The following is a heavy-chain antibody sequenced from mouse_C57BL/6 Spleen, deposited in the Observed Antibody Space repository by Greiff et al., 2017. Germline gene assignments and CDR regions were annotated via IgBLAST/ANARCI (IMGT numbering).Heavy chain of an antibody. D-gene: IGHD1-1*01. J-gene: IGHJ1*03. CDR1: GYTFTDYN. Sequence: EVQLQQSGPELVKPGASVKMSCKASGYTFTDYNMHWVKQSHGKSLEWIGYINPNNGGTSYNQKFKGKATLTVNKSSSTAYMERRSLTAEDSAVYYGARDTTVVEDWYVDVWGTGTTVTVSS. V-gene: IGHV1-22*01. CDR3: ARDTTVVEDWYVDV. CDR2: INPNNGGT.